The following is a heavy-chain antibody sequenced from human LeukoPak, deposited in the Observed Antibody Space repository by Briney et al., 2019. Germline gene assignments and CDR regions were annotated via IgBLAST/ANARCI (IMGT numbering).Heavy chain of an antibody. CDR3: AKDFNYYDSSGYYLPDY. Sequence: GGSLRLSCAASGFTFSNYAMNWVRQAPGKGLEWVSAISGSGGSTYYADSVKGRFTISRDNSKNTLYLQMNSLRAEDTAVYYCAKDFNYYDSSGYYLPDYWGQGTLVTVSS. CDR1: GFTFSNYA. D-gene: IGHD3-22*01. J-gene: IGHJ4*02. CDR2: ISGSGGST. V-gene: IGHV3-23*01.